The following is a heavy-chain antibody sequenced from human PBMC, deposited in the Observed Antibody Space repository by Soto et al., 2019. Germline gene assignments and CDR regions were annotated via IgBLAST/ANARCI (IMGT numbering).Heavy chain of an antibody. CDR3: AREYSSSHDY. CDR2: MFHSGDA. V-gene: IGHV4-38-2*02. Sequence: SETLSLTCSVSGYSISSGYYWGWIRQPPGKGLEWIGNMFHSGDAYYNPSIKSRVTMSMDPAKNQFSLKVNSLTAADTAVYYCAREYSSSHDYWGQGTLVTVSS. D-gene: IGHD6-19*01. CDR1: GYSISSGYY. J-gene: IGHJ4*02.